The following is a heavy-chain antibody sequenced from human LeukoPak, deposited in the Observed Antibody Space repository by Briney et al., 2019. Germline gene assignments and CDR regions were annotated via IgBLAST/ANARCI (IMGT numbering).Heavy chain of an antibody. D-gene: IGHD1-26*01. CDR1: GFTFSTYV. Sequence: GGSLRLSCAASGFTFSTYVMIWVRQAPGKGLEWVSAITGTGGDTYYADSVKGRFTISRDNSKNTLYLQMNSLRVEDTAVYYCANARWAGGQFDYWGQGTLVTVSS. V-gene: IGHV3-23*01. CDR3: ANARWAGGQFDY. CDR2: ITGTGGDT. J-gene: IGHJ4*02.